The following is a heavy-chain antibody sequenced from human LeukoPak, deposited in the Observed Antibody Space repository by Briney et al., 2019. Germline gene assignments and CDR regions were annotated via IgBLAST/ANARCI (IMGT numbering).Heavy chain of an antibody. J-gene: IGHJ4*02. CDR2: INHSGST. D-gene: IGHD3-22*01. CDR1: GGSFSGYY. Sequence: PSETLSLTCAVYGGSFSGYYWSRIRQPPGKGLEWVGEINHSGSTNYNPSLKSRVTISVDTSKNQFSLKLSSVTAADTAVYYCARRAFYYYDSSGYYYVGRNTFDYWGQGTLVTVSS. V-gene: IGHV4-34*01. CDR3: ARRAFYYYDSSGYYYVGRNTFDY.